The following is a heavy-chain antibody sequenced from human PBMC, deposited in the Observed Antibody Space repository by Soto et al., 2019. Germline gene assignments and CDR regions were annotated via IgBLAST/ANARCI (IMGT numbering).Heavy chain of an antibody. CDR2: IHHSGST. V-gene: IGHV4-4*02. J-gene: IGHJ3*01. D-gene: IGHD3-16*02. CDR1: GGSIISDNKYWSNY. Sequence: PSETLSLTCAVSGGSIISDNKYWSNYWTWVRQPPGKGLEWIGEIHHSGSTIYGPSFKSRLTMSVDKSNNQFSLKLSSVTAADTAVYYCASGERYVWGKYRRESGDDIFDVWGPGILVT. CDR3: ASGERYVWGKYRRESGDDIFDV.